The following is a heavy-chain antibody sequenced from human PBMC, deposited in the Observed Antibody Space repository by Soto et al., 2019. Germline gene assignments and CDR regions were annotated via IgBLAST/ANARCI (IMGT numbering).Heavy chain of an antibody. V-gene: IGHV3-23*01. CDR1: GFNFSTYW. D-gene: IGHD3-10*01. Sequence: GGSLRLSCAASGFNFSTYWMSWVRQAPGKGLEWVSAISGSGGSTYYADSVKGRFTISRDNSKNTLYLQMNSLRAEDTAVYYCARDKGTLFAYWGQGTLVTVSS. CDR2: ISGSGGST. J-gene: IGHJ4*02. CDR3: ARDKGTLFAY.